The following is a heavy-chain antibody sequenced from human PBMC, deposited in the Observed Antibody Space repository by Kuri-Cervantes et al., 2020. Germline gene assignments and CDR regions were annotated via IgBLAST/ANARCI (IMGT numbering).Heavy chain of an antibody. Sequence: GESLKISCAASGFTFSSYSMNWVRQAPGKGLEWVSSISSSSSYIYYADSVKGRFTISRDNAKNSLYLQMNSLRAEDTAVYYCARVPRYSSSYSYWGQGTLVTVSS. CDR2: ISSSSSYI. J-gene: IGHJ4*02. D-gene: IGHD6-13*01. CDR1: GFTFSSYS. CDR3: ARVPRYSSSYSY. V-gene: IGHV3-21*03.